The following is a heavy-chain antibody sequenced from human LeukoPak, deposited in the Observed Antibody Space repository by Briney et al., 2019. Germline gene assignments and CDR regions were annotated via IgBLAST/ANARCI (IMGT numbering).Heavy chain of an antibody. Sequence: ASATLSLTCAVSGGSISSSNWWSWVRQPPGKGLDWTGEIYHSGSPNYNPPHKSRVTISVDKSKNQFPLKLSSVPAADTAVYYCARGAMGVDIVVYWGQGTLVTVSS. CDR1: GGSISSSNW. CDR3: ARGAMGVDIVVY. D-gene: IGHD2-21*01. V-gene: IGHV4-4*02. CDR2: IYHSGSP. J-gene: IGHJ4*02.